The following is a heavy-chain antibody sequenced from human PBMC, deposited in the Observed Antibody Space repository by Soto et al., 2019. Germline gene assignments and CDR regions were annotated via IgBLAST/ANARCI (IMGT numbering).Heavy chain of an antibody. CDR2: INPSSGTT. CDR3: ARERHGECYFEY. V-gene: IGHV1-46*03. Sequence: QVQLVQSGAEVKNPGASVKVSCKASGYTFASYYIHWVRQAPGQGLDWMGIINPSSGTTDYAQKLQGRVPMTMDTSTSTVFMELTSLRSEDTAVYYCARERHGECYFEYLGQGTLVTVSS. J-gene: IGHJ4*02. CDR1: GYTFASYY. D-gene: IGHD4-17*01.